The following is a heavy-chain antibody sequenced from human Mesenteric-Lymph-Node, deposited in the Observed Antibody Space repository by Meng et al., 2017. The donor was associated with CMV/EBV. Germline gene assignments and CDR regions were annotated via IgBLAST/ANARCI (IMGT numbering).Heavy chain of an antibody. Sequence: GGSLRLSGAASGFTFSSYWMHWVRQAPGKGLVWVSRINSDGSSTSYADSVKGRFTISRDNAKNTLYLQMNSLRAEDTAVYYCARELMAYYDFWSGYYTGSWFDPWGQGTLVTVSS. CDR1: GFTFSSYW. V-gene: IGHV3-74*01. J-gene: IGHJ5*02. D-gene: IGHD3-3*01. CDR3: ARELMAYYDFWSGYYTGSWFDP. CDR2: INSDGSST.